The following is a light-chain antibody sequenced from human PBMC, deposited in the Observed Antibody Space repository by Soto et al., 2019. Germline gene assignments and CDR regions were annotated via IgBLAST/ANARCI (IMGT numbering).Light chain of an antibody. Sequence: EIVLTQSPATLSLSPGERATLSCRASQRVSSYLAWYQQKPGQAPRLLIYDASNRATGIPARFSGSGSGTDLTLTISSLEPEDFAVYYCQQRSNWPRTFGQGTKVEIK. J-gene: IGKJ1*01. CDR3: QQRSNWPRT. CDR1: QRVSSY. CDR2: DAS. V-gene: IGKV3-11*01.